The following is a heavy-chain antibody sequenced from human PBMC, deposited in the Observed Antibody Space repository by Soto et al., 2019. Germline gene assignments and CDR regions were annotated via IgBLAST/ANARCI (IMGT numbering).Heavy chain of an antibody. J-gene: IGHJ4*02. CDR2: IVPMYDSV. CDR3: ATWRHYSGSYCFDY. CDR1: GYTFTGYY. Sequence: GASVKVSCKASGYTFTGYYMHWVRQAPGQGLEWMGQIVPMYDSVNYAENFQGRVTITADKSTKTSFMELTSLKSEDTALYFCATWRHYSGSYCFDYWGQGTLVTVSS. V-gene: IGHV1-69*06. D-gene: IGHD1-26*01.